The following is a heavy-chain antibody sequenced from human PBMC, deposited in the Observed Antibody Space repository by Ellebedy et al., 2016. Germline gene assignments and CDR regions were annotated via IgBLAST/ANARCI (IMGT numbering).Heavy chain of an antibody. Sequence: GESLKISCAASGFSFSTYNMNWVRQAPGKGLEWVSSITSTSSNIYYADSVKGRFTISRDNAENSLYLQIDNLRAEDTAVYYCARDPYSGGYYAYYFYYMDVWGKGTTVTVSS. CDR3: ARDPYSGGYYAYYFYYMDV. J-gene: IGHJ6*03. V-gene: IGHV3-21*01. D-gene: IGHD1-26*01. CDR2: ITSTSSNI. CDR1: GFSFSTYN.